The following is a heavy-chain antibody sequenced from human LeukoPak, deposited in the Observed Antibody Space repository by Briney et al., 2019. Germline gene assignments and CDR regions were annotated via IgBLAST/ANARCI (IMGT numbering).Heavy chain of an antibody. CDR3: ARGYSYGYKDY. CDR2: IYYSGST. CDR1: GGSISSGGYS. J-gene: IGHJ4*02. V-gene: IGHV4-61*08. D-gene: IGHD5-18*01. Sequence: PSQTLSLTCAVSGGSISSGGYSWSWIRQPPGKGLEWIGYIYYSGSTNYNPSLKSRVTISVDTSKNQFSLKLSSVTAADTAVYYCARGYSYGYKDYWGQGTLVTVSS.